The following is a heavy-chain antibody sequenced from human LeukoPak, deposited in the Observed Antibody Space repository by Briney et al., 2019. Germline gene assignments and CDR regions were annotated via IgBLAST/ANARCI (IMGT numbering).Heavy chain of an antibody. J-gene: IGHJ4*02. V-gene: IGHV3-30*01. D-gene: IGHD2-2*01. Sequence: GRSLRLSCAASGFIFSSYAMHWVRQAPGKGLEWVAIISYDGSNKYYADSVKGRFTISRDNSKNTLYLQMNSLRAEDTAPYYCARYCSSTSCPPYWGQGTLVTVSS. CDR1: GFIFSSYA. CDR3: ARYCSSTSCPPY. CDR2: ISYDGSNK.